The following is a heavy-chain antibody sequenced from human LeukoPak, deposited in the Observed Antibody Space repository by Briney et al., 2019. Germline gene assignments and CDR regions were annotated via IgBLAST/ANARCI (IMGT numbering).Heavy chain of an antibody. CDR1: GGSFSGYY. Sequence: PSETLSLTCAVYGGSFSGYYWSWIRRPPGKGLEWIGEINHSGSTNYNPSLKSRVTISVDTSKNQFSLKLSSVTAADTAVYYCASSSGQNYYDSTAGTTYYMDVWGKGTTVTISS. CDR2: INHSGST. CDR3: ASSSGQNYYDSTAGTTYYMDV. D-gene: IGHD3-22*01. V-gene: IGHV4-34*01. J-gene: IGHJ6*03.